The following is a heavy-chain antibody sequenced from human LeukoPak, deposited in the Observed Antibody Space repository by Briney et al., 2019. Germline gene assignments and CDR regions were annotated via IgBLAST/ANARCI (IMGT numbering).Heavy chain of an antibody. V-gene: IGHV4-30-4*01. D-gene: IGHD1-26*01. CDR3: ARGSLEQFRFDY. CDR1: GGSISSGDYY. J-gene: IGHJ4*02. Sequence: SETLSLTCTVSGGSISSGDYYWSWIRQPPGKGLEWIGYIYYSGSTYYNPSLKSRVTISVDRSKNQFSLKLSSVTAADTAVYYCARGSLEQFRFDYWGQGTLVTVSS. CDR2: IYYSGST.